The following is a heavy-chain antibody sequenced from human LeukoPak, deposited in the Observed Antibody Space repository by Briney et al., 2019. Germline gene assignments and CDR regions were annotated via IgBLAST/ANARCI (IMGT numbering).Heavy chain of an antibody. CDR3: ASIPRSCFDY. CDR1: GFTFSSYA. J-gene: IGHJ4*02. V-gene: IGHV3-23*01. Sequence: GGSLRLSCAASGFTFSSYAMSWVRQAPGKGLEWVSAISGSGGSTYYADSVKGRFTISRDNSKNTLYLQVNSLRAEDTAVYYCASIPRSCFDYWGQGTLVTVSS. D-gene: IGHD1-26*01. CDR2: ISGSGGST.